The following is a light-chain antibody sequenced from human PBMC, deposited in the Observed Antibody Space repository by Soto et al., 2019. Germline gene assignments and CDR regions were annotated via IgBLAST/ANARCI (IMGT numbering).Light chain of an antibody. CDR1: SSDVGGYNY. CDR3: SSYTSSSTPYV. Sequence: QSALTQPASVSGSPGQSITISCTGTSSDVGGYNYVSWHQHHPGKAPKLLIYEVSNRPSGLSHRFSGSKSGNTASLTIFGLQAEDEADYYCSSYTSSSTPYVFGTGTKLTVL. CDR2: EVS. V-gene: IGLV2-14*01. J-gene: IGLJ1*01.